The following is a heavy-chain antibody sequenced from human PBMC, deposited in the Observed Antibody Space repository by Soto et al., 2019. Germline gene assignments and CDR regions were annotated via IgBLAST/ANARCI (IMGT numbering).Heavy chain of an antibody. V-gene: IGHV4-31*03. Sequence: QVQLQESGPGLVKPSQTLSLTCTVSGGSISSGGYYWSWIRQHPGKGLEWIGYIYYSGSTYYNPSLKGRVTISVDTSKNHFSLKLSSVTAAHTAVYYCARFWRGPAAIYYYYGMDVWGQGTTVTVSS. D-gene: IGHD2-2*01. CDR2: IYYSGST. CDR3: ARFWRGPAAIYYYYGMDV. J-gene: IGHJ6*02. CDR1: GGSISSGGYY.